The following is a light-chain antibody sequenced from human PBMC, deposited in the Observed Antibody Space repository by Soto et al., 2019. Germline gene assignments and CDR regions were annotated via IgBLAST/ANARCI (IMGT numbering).Light chain of an antibody. Sequence: QSALTQRASVSGSPGQSITISCTGTSSDVGGYNYVSWYQHHPGKAPKLMIYEVSNRPSGVSNRFSGSKSGNTASLTISGLQAEDEADYYCSSYTGSSTPVFGGGTKLTVL. V-gene: IGLV2-14*01. CDR2: EVS. CDR3: SSYTGSSTPV. CDR1: SSDVGGYNY. J-gene: IGLJ3*02.